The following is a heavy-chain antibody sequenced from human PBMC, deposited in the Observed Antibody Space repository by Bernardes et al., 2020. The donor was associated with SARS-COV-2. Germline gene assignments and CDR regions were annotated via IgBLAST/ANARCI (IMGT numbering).Heavy chain of an antibody. Sequence: GSLRLSCVASGFTFSNYWMNWVRQAPGKGLEWVANIKQDGSDKYDVDSVKGRFTISRDNAKNSVYLQMNSLRAEDTAVYYCARVEYTSSWGNYYYYMDVWGKGTTVTVSS. CDR3: ARVEYTSSWGNYYYYMDV. CDR2: IKQDGSDK. V-gene: IGHV3-7*05. J-gene: IGHJ6*03. D-gene: IGHD6-13*01. CDR1: GFTFSNYW.